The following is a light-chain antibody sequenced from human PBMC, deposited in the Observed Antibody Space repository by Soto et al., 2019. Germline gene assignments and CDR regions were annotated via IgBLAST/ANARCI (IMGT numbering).Light chain of an antibody. V-gene: IGKV3-15*01. CDR2: GAS. CDR1: QSVNSN. Sequence: EVVMTQSPATLSVSPGERATLSCRASQSVNSNLAWYQQNLGQAPRLFIYGASTRATGIQARFSGSGSGTEFTLTIRSLQSEDFAVYYCKQYNNWPRTFGQGTKVDIK. CDR3: KQYNNWPRT. J-gene: IGKJ1*01.